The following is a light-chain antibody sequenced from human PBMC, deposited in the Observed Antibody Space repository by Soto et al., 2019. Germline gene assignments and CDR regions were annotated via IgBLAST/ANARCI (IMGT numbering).Light chain of an antibody. CDR2: DVS. CDR3: SSYTSSSTAPYV. Sequence: QSALTQPASVSGSPGQSITISCTGTSSDVGGYNYVSWYQQHPGKAPKLMIYDVSNRPSGVSNRFSGSKPGNTASLTISGLQAEDEADYYCSSYTSSSTAPYVFGTGTKLTVL. J-gene: IGLJ1*01. CDR1: SSDVGGYNY. V-gene: IGLV2-14*01.